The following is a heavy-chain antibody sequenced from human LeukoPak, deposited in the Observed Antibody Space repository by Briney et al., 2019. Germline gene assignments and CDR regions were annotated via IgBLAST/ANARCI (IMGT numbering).Heavy chain of an antibody. J-gene: IGHJ4*02. CDR1: GFTFSSYA. V-gene: IGHV3-23*01. D-gene: IGHD3-22*01. Sequence: GGSLRLSCAASGFTFSSYAMSWVRQAPGKGLEWVSAISGSGGSTYHADSVKGRFTISRDNSKNTLYLQMNSLRAEDTAVYYCAKDGPVITMIVVVITTGFDYWGQGTLVTVSS. CDR3: AKDGPVITMIVVVITTGFDY. CDR2: ISGSGGST.